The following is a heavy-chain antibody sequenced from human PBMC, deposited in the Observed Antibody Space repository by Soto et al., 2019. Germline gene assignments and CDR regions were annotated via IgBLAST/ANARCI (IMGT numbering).Heavy chain of an antibody. Sequence: PGGSLRLSCAASGFNFQYYAMTWVRQAPGKGLEWVSSINDNGDSTHYADSVKGRFTISRDNSKNTLYLQMNSLTAEDTAVYFCAKASNSSPWFDSWLESWGQGTLVTVSS. CDR1: GFNFQYYA. CDR2: INDNGDST. V-gene: IGHV3-23*01. CDR3: AKASNSSPWFDSWLES. J-gene: IGHJ5*01. D-gene: IGHD6-6*01.